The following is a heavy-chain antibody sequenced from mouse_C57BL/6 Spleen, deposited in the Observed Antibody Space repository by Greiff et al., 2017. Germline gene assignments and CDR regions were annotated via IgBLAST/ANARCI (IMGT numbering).Heavy chain of an antibody. J-gene: IGHJ2*01. D-gene: IGHD3-2*02. Sequence: EVQLMESGGGLVKPGGSLKLSCAASGFTFSDYGMHWVRQAPEKGLEWVAYISSGSSTIYYPDTVKGRFTISRDNAKNTLCLQMTRLRSEDTAMYYCEKGRAQAPDYWGQGTTLTVSS. CDR2: ISSGSSTI. CDR1: GFTFSDYG. V-gene: IGHV5-17*01. CDR3: EKGRAQAPDY.